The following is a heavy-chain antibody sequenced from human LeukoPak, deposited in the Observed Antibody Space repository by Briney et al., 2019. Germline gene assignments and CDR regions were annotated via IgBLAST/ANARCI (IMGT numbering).Heavy chain of an antibody. D-gene: IGHD4-17*01. V-gene: IGHV3-21*01. CDR2: ISSSSGFI. CDR1: GFTFSSYN. J-gene: IGHJ3*02. CDR3: ARDYAVAFDM. Sequence: GGSLRLSCAASGFTFSSYNMNWVRQAPGKGLEWVSSISSSSGFIYYADSVKGRFTVSRDNAKSSLYLQMNSLRAEDTAVYYCARDYAVAFDMWGQGTMVTVSS.